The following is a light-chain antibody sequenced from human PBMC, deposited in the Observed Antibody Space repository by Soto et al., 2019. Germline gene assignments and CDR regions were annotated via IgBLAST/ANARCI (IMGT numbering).Light chain of an antibody. V-gene: IGLV2-8*01. CDR3: KSYAGSNTYV. CDR2: EVV. Sequence: QSVLTQPPSASGSPGQSVTISCTGTKNDIGVYDFVSWYQHHPGKAPRLIIYEVVQRPSGVPDRFSGPKSGNTASLTVSGLQAADEADYFCKSYAGSNTYVFGGGTKVTVL. CDR1: KNDIGVYDF. J-gene: IGLJ1*01.